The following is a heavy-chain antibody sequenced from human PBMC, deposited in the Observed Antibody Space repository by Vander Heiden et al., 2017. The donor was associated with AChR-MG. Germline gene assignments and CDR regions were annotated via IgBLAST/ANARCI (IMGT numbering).Heavy chain of an antibody. CDR1: GGSFSGYY. J-gene: IGHJ4*02. CDR3: ARRSLRYFDWLLFRDY. Sequence: VQLQQCGAGLLKPSETLSLTCAVDGGSFSGYYWSWIRQPPGKGLEWIGEINHSGSTNYNPSLKSRVTISVDTSKNQFSLKLSSVTAADTAVYYCARRSLRYFDWLLFRDYWGQGTLVTVSS. V-gene: IGHV4-34*01. D-gene: IGHD3-9*01. CDR2: INHSGST.